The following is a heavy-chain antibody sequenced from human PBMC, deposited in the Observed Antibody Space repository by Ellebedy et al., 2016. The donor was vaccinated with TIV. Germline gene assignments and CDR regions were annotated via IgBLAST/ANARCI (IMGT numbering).Heavy chain of an antibody. J-gene: IGHJ4*02. CDR2: IYYSGST. CDR1: GGSISNYY. Sequence: SETLSLXCTVSGGSISNYYWSWIRRPPGKGLEWIGYIYYSGSTNYNPSLKSRVTISVDTSKNQFSLKLSSVTAADTAVYYCARGGVNWTYDYWGQGTLVTVSS. CDR3: ARGGVNWTYDY. V-gene: IGHV4-59*01. D-gene: IGHD3/OR15-3a*01.